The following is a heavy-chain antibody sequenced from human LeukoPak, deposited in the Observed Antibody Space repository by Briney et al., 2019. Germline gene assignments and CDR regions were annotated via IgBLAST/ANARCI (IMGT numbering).Heavy chain of an antibody. CDR2: IKQDGSEK. CDR1: GFTFSSYW. D-gene: IGHD3-16*02. J-gene: IGHJ4*02. CDR3: ARGIMITFGGVIADY. Sequence: GGSLRLSCAASGFTFSSYWMSWVRQAPGKGLEWVANIKQDGSEKYYVDSVKGRFTISRDNAKNSLYLQMNSLRAEDTAVYYCARGIMITFGGVIADYWGQGTLVTASS. V-gene: IGHV3-7*01.